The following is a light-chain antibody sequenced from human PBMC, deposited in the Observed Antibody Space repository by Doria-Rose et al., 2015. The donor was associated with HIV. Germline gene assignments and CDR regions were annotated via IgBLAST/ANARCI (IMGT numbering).Light chain of an antibody. CDR1: QRFGSTY. CDR3: HQYGTSWT. CDR2: DGS. V-gene: IGKV3-20*01. Sequence: TQSPGTLSLSPGERATLSCRASQRFGSTYLAWYQQKPGQAPSLLIYDGSTRATGIPDRFSASGSGTDFTLTINRLEPEDFALYYCHQYGTSWTFGQGTKVEI. J-gene: IGKJ1*01.